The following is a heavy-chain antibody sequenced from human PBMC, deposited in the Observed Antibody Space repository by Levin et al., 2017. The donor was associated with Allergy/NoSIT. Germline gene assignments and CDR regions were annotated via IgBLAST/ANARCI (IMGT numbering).Heavy chain of an antibody. D-gene: IGHD3-9*01. V-gene: IGHV4-31*03. CDR1: GGSISSGGYY. Sequence: SQTLSLTCTVSGGSISSGGYYWSWIRQHPGKGLEWIGYIYYSGSTYYNPSLKSRVTISVDTSKNQFSLKLSSVTAADTAVYYCARTYYDILTGYPPPFDYWGQGTLVTVSS. J-gene: IGHJ4*02. CDR3: ARTYYDILTGYPPPFDY. CDR2: IYYSGST.